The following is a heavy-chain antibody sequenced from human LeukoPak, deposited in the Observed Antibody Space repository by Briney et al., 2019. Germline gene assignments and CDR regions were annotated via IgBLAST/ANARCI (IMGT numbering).Heavy chain of an antibody. D-gene: IGHD3-10*01. CDR3: ARHSAPTMVRGVNYYYYYMDV. Sequence: SETLSLTCTVSGGSISSYYWSWIRQPPGKGLEWIGYIYYSGSTNYNPSLKSRGTISVDTSKNQFSLKLSSVTAADTAVYYCARHSAPTMVRGVNYYYYYMDVWGKGTTVTVSS. CDR1: GGSISSYY. V-gene: IGHV4-59*08. J-gene: IGHJ6*03. CDR2: IYYSGST.